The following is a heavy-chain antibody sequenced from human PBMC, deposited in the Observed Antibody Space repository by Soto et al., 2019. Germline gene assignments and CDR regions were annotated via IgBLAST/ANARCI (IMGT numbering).Heavy chain of an antibody. CDR2: ISSSGSTI. CDR1: GFTFSSYE. J-gene: IGHJ3*01. D-gene: IGHD6-19*01. Sequence: EVQLVESGGGLVQPGGSLRLSCAASGFTFSSYEMNWVRQAPGKGLEWVSYISSSGSTIYYAESVKGRFTISRDNAKNSLYLQMNSLRAEDTAVYYCARDGIAVAVGAFDLWGQGTMVTVSS. V-gene: IGHV3-48*03. CDR3: ARDGIAVAVGAFDL.